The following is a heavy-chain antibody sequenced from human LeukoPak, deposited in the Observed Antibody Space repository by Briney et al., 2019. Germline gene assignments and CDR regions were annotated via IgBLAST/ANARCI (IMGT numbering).Heavy chain of an antibody. CDR3: ARDFWSGYYYDY. Sequence: ASVKVSCKASGCTFTSYYLHWVRQAPGQGLEWMGIINPSGGSTSYAQKFQGRVTVTRDTSTSTVYMELSSLRSEDTAVYYCARDFWSGYYYDYWGQGTLVTVSS. V-gene: IGHV1-46*01. J-gene: IGHJ4*02. CDR1: GCTFTSYY. CDR2: INPSGGST. D-gene: IGHD3-3*01.